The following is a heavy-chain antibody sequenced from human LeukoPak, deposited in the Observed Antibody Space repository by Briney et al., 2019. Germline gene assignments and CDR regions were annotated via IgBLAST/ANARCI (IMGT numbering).Heavy chain of an antibody. V-gene: IGHV4-61*02. CDR2: VLTTGNT. D-gene: IGHD1-1*01. Sequence: SGTLSLTCTVSGDSISSHSGDYYWRWLRQPAGRGLGWVGRVLTTGNTDYNASRESRVTISLDTSKDQFSLNLTSVTAADTAVYFCGRLGSGPLKFDTWGQGILVTVSS. CDR1: GDSISSHSGDYY. CDR3: GRLGSGPLKFDT. J-gene: IGHJ4*02.